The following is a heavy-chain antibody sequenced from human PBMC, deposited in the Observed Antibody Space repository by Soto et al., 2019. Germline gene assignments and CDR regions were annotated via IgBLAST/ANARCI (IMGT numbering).Heavy chain of an antibody. V-gene: IGHV3-74*01. J-gene: IGHJ4*02. D-gene: IGHD1-1*01. CDR2: ISDDGARI. CDR1: GFAFDLYW. Sequence: PGGSLRLSCVASGFAFDLYWMHWVSQAAGKGLEWVSRISDDGARIDYADFVKGRFTIARDNAKNSLFLQMRSLRSEDTAVYDCTRGPGPSSTGTAALWGRGTLVTVSS. CDR3: TRGPGPSSTGTAAL.